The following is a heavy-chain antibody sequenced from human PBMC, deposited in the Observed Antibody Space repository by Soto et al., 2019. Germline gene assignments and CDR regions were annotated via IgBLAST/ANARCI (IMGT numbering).Heavy chain of an antibody. D-gene: IGHD6-19*01. Sequence: QVQLVQSGAEVKKPGSSVKVSCEASGRTFSSYSIIWVRQAPGQGLEWMGRITPVLGIANYAQKFQGRVTITADKSTSTADMDLSSLTFADTAVYYCARGGAVAGDPNLQRYYYGMDVWGQGTTVTVSS. J-gene: IGHJ6*02. CDR2: ITPVLGIA. CDR1: GRTFSSYS. CDR3: ARGGAVAGDPNLQRYYYGMDV. V-gene: IGHV1-69*02.